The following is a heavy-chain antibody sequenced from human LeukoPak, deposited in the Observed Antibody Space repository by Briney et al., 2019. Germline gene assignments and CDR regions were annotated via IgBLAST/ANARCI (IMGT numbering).Heavy chain of an antibody. CDR3: ARGRHDITMIVVVMTSVSYYLDV. D-gene: IGHD3-22*01. CDR2: INPSGST. CDR1: GGSFSGYH. J-gene: IGHJ6*03. Sequence: PSETLSLTCAVYGGSFSGYHWTWIRQSPGKGLEWIGDINPSGSTYYNPSLKSRLTISVDTSKNQFSLKLRSVTAADTAVYYCARGRHDITMIVVVMTSVSYYLDVWGKGTRSPSP. V-gene: IGHV4-34*01.